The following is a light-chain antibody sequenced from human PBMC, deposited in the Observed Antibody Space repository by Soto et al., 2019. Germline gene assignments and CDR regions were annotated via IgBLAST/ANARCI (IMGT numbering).Light chain of an antibody. CDR2: GAS. Sequence: IVLTQSPATLSLSPGERATLSCTASQHVTTTYIAWYQQKFGQAPRLLIYGASTRATGTPDRFTGGGFGTEFTLTISRVEPEDFAVYYCQQYDSSFTFGGGTKVEMK. V-gene: IGKV3-20*01. J-gene: IGKJ4*01. CDR1: QHVTTTY. CDR3: QQYDSSFT.